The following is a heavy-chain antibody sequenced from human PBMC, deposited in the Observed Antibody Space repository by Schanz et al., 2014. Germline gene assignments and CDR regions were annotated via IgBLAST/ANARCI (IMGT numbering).Heavy chain of an antibody. CDR2: INVGNGNM. CDR1: GYTFTSYD. CDR3: ARDRLECGAECYSVEVFEI. V-gene: IGHV1-3*01. J-gene: IGHJ4*02. D-gene: IGHD2-21*01. Sequence: QVQLVQSGAEVKKPGASVKVSCTASGYTFTSYDINWVRQAPGQGLEWMGWINVGNGNMKYSQKFQGRVTITRDTSASTAYMELTSPRSEDTAVYCCARDRLECGAECYSVEVFEIWGQGTLVTVSS.